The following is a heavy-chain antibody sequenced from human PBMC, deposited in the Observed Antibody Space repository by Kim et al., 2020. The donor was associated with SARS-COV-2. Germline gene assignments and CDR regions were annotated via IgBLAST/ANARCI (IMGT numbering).Heavy chain of an antibody. CDR2: SDT. V-gene: IGHV3-11*05. CDR3: ARVGGGSDD. D-gene: IGHD5-12*01. Sequence: SDTNYADAGKGRITLTRENAKNSLYQQMNSLGAEDTAVYYCARVGGGSDDWGQGTLVTVSS. J-gene: IGHJ4*02.